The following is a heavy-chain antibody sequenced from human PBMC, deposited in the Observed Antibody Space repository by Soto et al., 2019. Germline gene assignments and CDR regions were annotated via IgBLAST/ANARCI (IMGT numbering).Heavy chain of an antibody. CDR2: IYYSGST. CDR3: ERNIVGATKFDY. Sequence: PSETLSLTCTVSGGYITNHYWGWIRQPPGKGLEWIGYIYYSGSTYYNPSLKSRVTISVDTSKNQFSLKLSSVTAADTAVYYCERNIVGATKFDYWGQGTLINVS. CDR1: GGYITNHY. D-gene: IGHD1-26*01. V-gene: IGHV4-59*06. J-gene: IGHJ4*02.